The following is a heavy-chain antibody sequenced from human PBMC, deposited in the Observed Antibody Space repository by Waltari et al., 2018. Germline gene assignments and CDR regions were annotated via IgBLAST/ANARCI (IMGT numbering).Heavy chain of an antibody. Sequence: QVQLQQWGAGLLQSSEPLSLPCAVYGGSFRGYYWGWVRQPPGKGLEWIGEINHAGYTNHNPSLRSRVTMSADTSKSQFSLKLNSVTAADTAVYYCVRLEDCTGPGGHCYSGDPFALDVWGQGTTVTVSS. V-gene: IGHV4-34*02. CDR2: INHAGYT. D-gene: IGHD2-15*01. CDR1: GGSFRGYY. J-gene: IGHJ6*02. CDR3: VRLEDCTGPGGHCYSGDPFALDV.